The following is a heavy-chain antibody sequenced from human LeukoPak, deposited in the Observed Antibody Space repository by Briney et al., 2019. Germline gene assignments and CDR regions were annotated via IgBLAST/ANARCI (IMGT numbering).Heavy chain of an antibody. CDR2: IWYDGSNK. CDR3: AKEGDYGGRRAPIDAFDI. CDR1: GFTFSSYG. D-gene: IGHD4-17*01. Sequence: PGRSLRLSCAASGFTFSSYGMHWVRRAPGKGLEWVAVIWYDGSNKYYADSVKGRFTISRDNSKNTVYLQMDSLRVEDTAVYYCAKEGDYGGRRAPIDAFDIWGQGTMVTVSS. J-gene: IGHJ3*02. V-gene: IGHV3-33*06.